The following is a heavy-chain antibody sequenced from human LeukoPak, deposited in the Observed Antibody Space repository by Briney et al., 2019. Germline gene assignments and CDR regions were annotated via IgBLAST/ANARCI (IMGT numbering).Heavy chain of an antibody. CDR3: ARDRRGSRSYYGLDY. V-gene: IGHV4-30-2*01. J-gene: IGHJ4*02. CDR1: GGSISSGGYY. CDR2: IYHSGST. D-gene: IGHD3-10*01. Sequence: SETLSLTCTVSGGSISSGGYYWSWIRQHPGKGLEWIGYIYHSGSTYYNPSLKSRVTISVDRSKNQFSLKLSSVTAADTAVYYCARDRRGSRSYYGLDYWGQGTLVTVSS.